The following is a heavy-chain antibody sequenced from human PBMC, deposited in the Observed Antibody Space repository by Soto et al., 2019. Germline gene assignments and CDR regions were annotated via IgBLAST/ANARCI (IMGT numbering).Heavy chain of an antibody. Sequence: PSQTLSLTCAISGDSVSSKSAAWNWTRQSPSRGLEWLGRTYYRSKWSTDYAVSVKSRITINPDTSKNQFSLQLNSVTPEDTAVYYCTRALSGSYDSWGQGTLVTVSS. V-gene: IGHV6-1*01. CDR3: TRALSGSYDS. D-gene: IGHD1-26*01. CDR2: TYYRSKWST. CDR1: GDSVSSKSAA. J-gene: IGHJ5*01.